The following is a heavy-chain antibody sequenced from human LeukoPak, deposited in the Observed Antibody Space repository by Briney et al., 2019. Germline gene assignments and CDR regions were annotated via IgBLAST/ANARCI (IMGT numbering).Heavy chain of an antibody. D-gene: IGHD1-1*01. CDR3: AKHSSTWNVDY. J-gene: IGHJ4*02. CDR2: ISWNSGST. CDR1: GFTFDDYA. V-gene: IGHV3-9*01. Sequence: GRSLRLSCAASGFTFDDYAMHWVRQAPGKGLEWVSGISWNSGSTGYADSVKGRFTISRDNSKNTLFLQMNSLRAEDTAVYYCAKHSSTWNVDYWGRGTLVTVSS.